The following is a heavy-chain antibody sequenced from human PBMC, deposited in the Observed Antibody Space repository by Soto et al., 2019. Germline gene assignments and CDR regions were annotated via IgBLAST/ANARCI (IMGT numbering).Heavy chain of an antibody. V-gene: IGHV2-5*02. CDR3: AHSRCGGDCLQSYSSHYYYGMDV. J-gene: IGHJ6*02. CDR2: IYWDNDK. CDR1: GFSLSTGGVG. Sequence: QITLKESDPTLVKPTQTLTLTCTFSGFSLSTGGVGVGWIRQPPGEALEWLALIYWDNDKRYSPSLKSRLTITKVASKNQVVLTMTNMDPVDTATYYCAHSRCGGDCLQSYSSHYYYGMDVWGQGTTVTVSS. D-gene: IGHD2-21*02.